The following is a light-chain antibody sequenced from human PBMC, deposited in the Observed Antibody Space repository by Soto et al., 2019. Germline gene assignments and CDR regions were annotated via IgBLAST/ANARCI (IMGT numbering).Light chain of an antibody. Sequence: EIVLTQSPGSLSLSPGERATLSCRASQSVSSTFFAWYQQRPGQAPRLLMYGASSRATGIPERFSGSGSGTDFTLTISRLEPEDFAVYYCQHFDSSVTCGRGTEVEIK. V-gene: IGKV3-20*01. J-gene: IGKJ1*01. CDR2: GAS. CDR3: QHFDSSVT. CDR1: QSVSSTF.